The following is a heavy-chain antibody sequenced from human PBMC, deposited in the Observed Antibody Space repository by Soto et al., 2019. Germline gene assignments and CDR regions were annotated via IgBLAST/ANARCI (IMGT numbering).Heavy chain of an antibody. Sequence: SETLSLTCTVSGVSISSYYWSWIRQPPGKGLEWIGYIYYSGSTNYNPSLKSRVTISVDTSKNQFSPKLSSVTAADTAVYYCARASHGWFDPWGQGTLVTVSS. CDR1: GVSISSYY. CDR3: ARASHGWFDP. J-gene: IGHJ5*02. CDR2: IYYSGST. V-gene: IGHV4-59*01.